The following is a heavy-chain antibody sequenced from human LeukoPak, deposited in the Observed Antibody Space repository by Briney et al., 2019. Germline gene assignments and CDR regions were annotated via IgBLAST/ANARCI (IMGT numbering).Heavy chain of an antibody. Sequence: TGGSLRLSCAASGFMVSNHWMHWVRQAPGKGLMWVSRINTDGSSTRYADSVKGRFTISRDSAKNTLYLQMNSLRAEDTAVYYCARVSSPRDSSGPNGDYWGQGTLVTVSS. CDR1: GFMVSNHW. V-gene: IGHV3-74*01. J-gene: IGHJ4*02. CDR3: ARVSSPRDSSGPNGDY. D-gene: IGHD3-22*01. CDR2: INTDGSST.